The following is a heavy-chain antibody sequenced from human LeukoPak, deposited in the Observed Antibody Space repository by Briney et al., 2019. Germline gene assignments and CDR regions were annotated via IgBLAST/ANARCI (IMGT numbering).Heavy chain of an antibody. J-gene: IGHJ6*03. V-gene: IGHV4-34*01. D-gene: IGHD2-15*01. CDR1: DGSFSGYY. CDR3: ARVRCSGGSCPYYYYYYYYMDV. Sequence: SETLSLTCAVYDGSFSGYYWSWIRQPPGKGLEWIGEINHSGSTNYNPSLKSRVTISLDTSKSQFSLKLSSVTAADTAVYYCARVRCSGGSCPYYYYYYYYMDVWGKGTTVTVSS. CDR2: INHSGST.